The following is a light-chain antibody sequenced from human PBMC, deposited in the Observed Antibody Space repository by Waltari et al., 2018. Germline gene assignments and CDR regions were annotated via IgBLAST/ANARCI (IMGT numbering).Light chain of an antibody. CDR2: RND. J-gene: IGLJ3*02. Sequence: QSVLTQPPSASATPGQGVIISCPGRRSTIGNNVVNWYQQLPGKAPKLLIYRNDQRPSGVPARFSGSKSGTSASLAINGLQSEDEADYYCAAWDDSLRGHWVFGGGTKVTVL. CDR3: AAWDDSLRGHWV. CDR1: RSTIGNNV. V-gene: IGLV1-44*01.